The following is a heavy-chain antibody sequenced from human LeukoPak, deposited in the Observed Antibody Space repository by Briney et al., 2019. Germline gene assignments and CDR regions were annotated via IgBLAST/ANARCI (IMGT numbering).Heavy chain of an antibody. CDR3: SRDPRHNDY. J-gene: IGHJ4*02. V-gene: IGHV3-11*01. Sequence: GGSLRLSCAASGFTFSDSYMTCIRQAPGKGLELLSYISGSSSDVNYIDSVRGRFTISRDNAKNSLYLHMNSLTVEDTAVYYCSRDPRHNDYWGQGTLVTVSS. CDR1: GFTFSDSY. CDR2: ISGSSSDV.